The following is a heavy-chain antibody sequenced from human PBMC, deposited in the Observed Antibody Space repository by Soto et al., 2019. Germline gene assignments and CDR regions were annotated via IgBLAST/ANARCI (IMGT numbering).Heavy chain of an antibody. Sequence: EVQLVESGGGLVQPGGSLRLSCAASGFTFSTYWMHWVRQAPGKGLVWVSRLDNDGTNTRYADSVKGRFTVSRDNGKNTVYLQMNSLRAEDTAVYYCAKLIAVAAPKARFDAFDIWGQGTMVTVSS. J-gene: IGHJ3*02. CDR2: LDNDGTNT. V-gene: IGHV3-74*01. CDR3: AKLIAVAAPKARFDAFDI. D-gene: IGHD6-19*01. CDR1: GFTFSTYW.